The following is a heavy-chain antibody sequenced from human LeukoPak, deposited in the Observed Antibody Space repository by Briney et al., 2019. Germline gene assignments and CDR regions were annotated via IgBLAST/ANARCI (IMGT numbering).Heavy chain of an antibody. J-gene: IGHJ3*02. CDR1: GYSISSSNW. CDR3: ARVTSRYSSSQGAFDI. D-gene: IGHD6-13*01. V-gene: IGHV4-28*03. CDR2: IYYSGST. Sequence: NPSDTLSLTCAVSGYSISSSNWWGWIRQPPGKGLEWIGYIYYSGSTYYNPSLKSRVTISVDTSKNQFSLKLSSVTAADTAVYYCARVTSRYSSSQGAFDIWGQGTMVTVSS.